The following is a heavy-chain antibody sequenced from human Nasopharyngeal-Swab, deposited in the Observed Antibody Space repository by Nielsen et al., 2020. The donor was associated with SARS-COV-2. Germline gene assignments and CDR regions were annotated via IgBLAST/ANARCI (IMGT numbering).Heavy chain of an antibody. CDR3: ARDSVYYGSRRFLPGF. CDR2: IHYTGNT. D-gene: IGHD3-22*01. V-gene: IGHV4-31*03. Sequence: SETLSLTCTVSGDSISSGGYFWSWIRQHPGKGLEWIGYIHYTGNTYYNPSLESRLTISLDTSQNHFSLRLSSVTAADTAVYYCARDSVYYGSRRFLPGFGGQGTLVTVSS. J-gene: IGHJ4*02. CDR1: GDSISSGGYF.